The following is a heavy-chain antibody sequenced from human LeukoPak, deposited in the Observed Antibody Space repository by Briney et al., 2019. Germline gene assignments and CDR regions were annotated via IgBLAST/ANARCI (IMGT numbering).Heavy chain of an antibody. V-gene: IGHV4-39*07. CDR3: ANMGYSYAPGLFDP. J-gene: IGHJ5*02. CDR2: IYYSGSN. Sequence: SETLSLTCTVSGGSISSSGYYWGWIRQTPGKGLEWIGSIYYSGSNYHNPSLKSRVSMSVDTSKNQFSLKLSSVTAADTAVYYCANMGYSYAPGLFDPWGQGTLVTVSS. D-gene: IGHD5-18*01. CDR1: GGSISSSGYY.